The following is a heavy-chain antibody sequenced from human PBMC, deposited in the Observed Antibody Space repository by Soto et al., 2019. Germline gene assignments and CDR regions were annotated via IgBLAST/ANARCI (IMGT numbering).Heavy chain of an antibody. D-gene: IGHD2-21*01. Sequence: GASVKFSCKASGGTFSSYTISWVRQAPGQGLEWMGRIIPILGIANYAQKFQGRVTITADKSTSTAYMELSSLRSEDTAVYYCARSRYCGGDCYWGAFDIWGQGTMVTVSS. V-gene: IGHV1-69*02. J-gene: IGHJ3*02. CDR3: ARSRYCGGDCYWGAFDI. CDR1: GGTFSSYT. CDR2: IIPILGIA.